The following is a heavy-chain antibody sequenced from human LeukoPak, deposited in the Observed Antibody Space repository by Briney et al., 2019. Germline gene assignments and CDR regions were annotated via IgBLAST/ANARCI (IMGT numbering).Heavy chain of an antibody. CDR3: AKWGDTPPTEGYYYYYYMDV. CDR2: IWYDGSNK. V-gene: IGHV3-33*06. CDR1: GFTFSGYG. D-gene: IGHD3-16*01. J-gene: IGHJ6*03. Sequence: GGSLRLSCAASGFTFSGYGMHWVRQAPGKGLEWVAVIWYDGSNKYYADSEKGRFTISRDNSKNTLYLQMNSLRAGDTAVYYCAKWGDTPPTEGYYYYYYMDVWGKGTTVTVSS.